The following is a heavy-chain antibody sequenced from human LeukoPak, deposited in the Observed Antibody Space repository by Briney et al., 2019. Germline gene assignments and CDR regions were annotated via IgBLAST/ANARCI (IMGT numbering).Heavy chain of an antibody. D-gene: IGHD3-10*01. CDR2: INPNSGGT. V-gene: IGHV1-2*02. J-gene: IGHJ6*02. CDR1: GYTFTGYY. CDR3: ARDGPSNVLLWFGELSYYYYYYGMDV. Sequence: ASVKVSCKASGYTFTGYYMHWVRQAPRQGLEWMGWINPNSGGTNYAQKFQGRVTMTRDTSISTAYMELSRLRSDDTAVYYCARDGPSNVLLWFGELSYYYYYYGMDVWGQGTTVTVSS.